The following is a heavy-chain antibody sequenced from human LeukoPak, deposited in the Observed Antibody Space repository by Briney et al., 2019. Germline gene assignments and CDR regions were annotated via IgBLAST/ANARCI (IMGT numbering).Heavy chain of an antibody. V-gene: IGHV3-7*01. CDR3: ARDNGLLRYFDWLPGLLDV. D-gene: IGHD3-9*01. CDR1: GFTFSSYW. Sequence: PGGSLRPSCAASGFTFSSYWMSWVRQAPGKGLEWVANIKQDGSEKYYVDSVKGRFTISRDNAKNSLYLQMNSLRAEDTAVYYCARDNGLLRYFDWLPGLLDVWGKGTTVTVSS. J-gene: IGHJ6*04. CDR2: IKQDGSEK.